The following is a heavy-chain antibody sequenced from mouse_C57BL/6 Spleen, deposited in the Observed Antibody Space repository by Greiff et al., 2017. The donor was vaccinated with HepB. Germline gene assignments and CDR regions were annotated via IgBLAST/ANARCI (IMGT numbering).Heavy chain of an antibody. CDR1: GYTFTDYY. Sequence: VQLQQSGPELVKPGASVKISCKASGYTFTDYYMNWVKQSHGKSLEWIGDINPNNGGTSYNQKFKGKATLTVDKSSSTAYMELRSLTSEDSAVYYCARGDYGGYGRGYAMDYWGQGTSVTVSS. V-gene: IGHV1-26*01. D-gene: IGHD2-3*01. CDR2: INPNNGGT. J-gene: IGHJ4*01. CDR3: ARGDYGGYGRGYAMDY.